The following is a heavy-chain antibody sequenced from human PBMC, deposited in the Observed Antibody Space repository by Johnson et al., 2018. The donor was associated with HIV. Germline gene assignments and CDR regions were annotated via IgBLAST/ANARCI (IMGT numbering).Heavy chain of an antibody. J-gene: IGHJ3*01. Sequence: GLVKPGGSLRLPCVASGFTFSDYYMTWIRQAPGKGLEWVSYISGSGGTIYSADSVQGRFTISRDNARNSLYLQMNSLRVEDTAVYYCARSKDCSGGSCPDAFDVWGQGTMVTVSS. CDR3: ARSKDCSGGSCPDAFDV. D-gene: IGHD2-15*01. V-gene: IGHV3-11*04. CDR2: ISGSGGTI. CDR1: GFTFSDYY.